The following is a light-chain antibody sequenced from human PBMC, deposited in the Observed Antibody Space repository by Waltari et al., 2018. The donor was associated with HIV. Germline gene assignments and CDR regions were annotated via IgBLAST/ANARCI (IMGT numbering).Light chain of an antibody. CDR2: KAS. CDR1: QSISSW. Sequence: DIQMTQSPSTLSASVGDRVTITCRASQSISSWLAWYQQKPGKAPKLLIYKASSLESGVPSRFSGSGSGTEFTLTISSLQPDDFVTYYCQQYNGSPYTFGQGTKLEIK. CDR3: QQYNGSPYT. V-gene: IGKV1-5*03. J-gene: IGKJ2*01.